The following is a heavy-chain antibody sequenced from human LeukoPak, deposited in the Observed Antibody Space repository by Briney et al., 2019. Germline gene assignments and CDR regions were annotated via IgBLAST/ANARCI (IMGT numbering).Heavy chain of an antibody. CDR2: ISSSSYI. V-gene: IGHV3-21*01. CDR3: ARDSRRGELLTLFDP. Sequence: GGSLRLSCAASGFTFSSYSMNWVRQAPGKGLEWVSSISSSSYIYYADSVKGRFTISRDNAKNSLYLQMNSLRAEDTAVYYCARDSRRGELLTLFDPWGQGTLVTVSS. CDR1: GFTFSSYS. J-gene: IGHJ5*02. D-gene: IGHD1-26*01.